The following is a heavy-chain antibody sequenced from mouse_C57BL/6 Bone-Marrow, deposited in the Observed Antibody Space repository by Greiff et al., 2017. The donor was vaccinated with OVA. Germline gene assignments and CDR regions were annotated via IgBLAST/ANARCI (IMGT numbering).Heavy chain of an antibody. V-gene: IGHV14-4*01. CDR2: IDPENGDT. D-gene: IGHD1-1*01. CDR3: TRITTVVAPDWYFDV. Sequence: VQLQQSGAELVRPGASVKLSCTASGFNIKDDYMHWVKQRPEQGLEWIGWIDPENGDTEYASKFQGKATITADTSSNTAYLQLSSLTSEDAAVYYCTRITTVVAPDWYFDVWGTGTTVTVSS. CDR1: GFNIKDDY. J-gene: IGHJ1*03.